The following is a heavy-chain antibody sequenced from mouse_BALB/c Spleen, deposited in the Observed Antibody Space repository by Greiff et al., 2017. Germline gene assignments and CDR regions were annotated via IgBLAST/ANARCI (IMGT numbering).Heavy chain of an antibody. CDR2: IDPANGNT. V-gene: IGHV14-3*02. CDR1: GFNIKDTY. J-gene: IGHJ2*01. Sequence: VQLQQSGAELVKPGASVKLSCTASGFNIKDTYMHWVKQRPEQGLEWIGRIDPANGNTKYDPKFQGKATITADTSSNTAYLQLSSLTSEDTAVYYCAYYGSSHFDYWGQGTTLTVSA. CDR3: AYYGSSHFDY. D-gene: IGHD1-1*01.